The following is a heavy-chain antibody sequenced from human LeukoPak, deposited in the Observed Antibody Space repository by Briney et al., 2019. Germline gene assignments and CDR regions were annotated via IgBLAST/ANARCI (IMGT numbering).Heavy chain of an antibody. Sequence: SETLSLTCTVSGYSISSGYYWGWIRQPPGKGLEWIASIYHSGSTYYNSSLKSRVTISLDTSKNQFSLNLNPVTAADTAVYFCARTSTSGLVGGYYFDYWGQGTLVTVSS. D-gene: IGHD6-19*01. CDR2: IYHSGST. CDR1: GYSISSGYY. J-gene: IGHJ4*02. CDR3: ARTSTSGLVGGYYFDY. V-gene: IGHV4-38-2*02.